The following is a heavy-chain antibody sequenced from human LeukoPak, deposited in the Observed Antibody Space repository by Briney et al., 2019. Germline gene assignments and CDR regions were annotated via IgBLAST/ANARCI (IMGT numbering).Heavy chain of an antibody. CDR3: AREQYQLLSVDY. Sequence: SETLSLTCTVSGGSISSGGYYWSWIRQHPGKGLEWIGYTYYSGSTYYNPSLKSRVTISVDTSKNQFSLKLSSVTAADTAVYYCAREQYQLLSVDYWGQGTLVTVSS. V-gene: IGHV4-30-4*08. CDR2: TYYSGST. J-gene: IGHJ4*02. D-gene: IGHD2-2*01. CDR1: GGSISSGGYY.